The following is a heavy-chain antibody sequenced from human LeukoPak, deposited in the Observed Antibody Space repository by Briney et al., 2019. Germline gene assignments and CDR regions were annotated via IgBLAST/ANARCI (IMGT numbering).Heavy chain of an antibody. D-gene: IGHD3-10*01. Sequence: PGGSLRLSCAASGFTFSSYGMHWVRQAPGKGLEWVAVISYDGSNKYYADSVKGRFTISRDNSKNTLYLQMNSLRAEDTAVYYCAKDRSDSYYYGSGSLDYWGQGTLVTVSS. CDR1: GFTFSSYG. CDR3: AKDRSDSYYYGSGSLDY. J-gene: IGHJ4*02. CDR2: ISYDGSNK. V-gene: IGHV3-30*18.